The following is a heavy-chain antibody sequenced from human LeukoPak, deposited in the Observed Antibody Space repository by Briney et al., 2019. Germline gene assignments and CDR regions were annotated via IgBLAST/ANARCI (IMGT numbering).Heavy chain of an antibody. CDR3: ARHYGSGSYFDY. CDR1: GFTVSRNY. J-gene: IGHJ4*02. D-gene: IGHD3-10*01. Sequence: SGGSLRLSRAASGFTVSRNYMSWVRQAPGKGLEWVSVIHSGGSTYYADSVKGRFTISRDNSKNTLFLQMNSLRAEDTAVYYCARHYGSGSYFDYWGQGTLVTVSS. CDR2: IHSGGST. V-gene: IGHV3-53*01.